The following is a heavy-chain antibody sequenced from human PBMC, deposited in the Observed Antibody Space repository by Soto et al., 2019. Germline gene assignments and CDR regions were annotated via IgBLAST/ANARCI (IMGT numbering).Heavy chain of an antibody. CDR3: ASGYYYDSSGYLDY. D-gene: IGHD3-22*01. V-gene: IGHV4-59*01. CDR1: GGSFSGYY. Sequence: SETLSLTCAVYGGSFSGYYWSWIRQPPGKGLEWIGYIYYSGSTNYNPSLKSRVTISVDTSKNQFSLKLSSVTAADTAVYYCASGYYYDSSGYLDYWGQGTLVTVSS. CDR2: IYYSGST. J-gene: IGHJ4*02.